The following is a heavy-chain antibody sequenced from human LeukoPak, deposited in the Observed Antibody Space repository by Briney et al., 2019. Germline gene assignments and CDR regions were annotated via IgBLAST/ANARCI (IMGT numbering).Heavy chain of an antibody. CDR1: GFTFSSYW. J-gene: IGHJ4*02. Sequence: GGSLRLSCAASGFTFSSYWMSWVRQAPGKGLEWVANIKQDGSEKYYVDSVKGRFTISRDNAKNSLYLQMNSLRAEDTAVYYCAREGAVAATPLDYWGQGTLVAVSS. CDR2: IKQDGSEK. D-gene: IGHD2-15*01. CDR3: AREGAVAATPLDY. V-gene: IGHV3-7*01.